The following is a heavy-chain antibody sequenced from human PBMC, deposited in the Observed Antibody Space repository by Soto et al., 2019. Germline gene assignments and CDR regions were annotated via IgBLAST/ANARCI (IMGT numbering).Heavy chain of an antibody. CDR1: GYTFTSYA. Sequence: ASVKVSCKASGYTFTSYAMHWVRQAPGQRLEWMGRNNAGNGNTKYSQKFQGRVTITRDTSASTAYMELSSLRSEDTAVYYCARARSITMVRGVIYSPYYYYGMDVWGQGTTVTVSS. D-gene: IGHD3-10*01. V-gene: IGHV1-3*01. J-gene: IGHJ6*02. CDR3: ARARSITMVRGVIYSPYYYYGMDV. CDR2: NNAGNGNT.